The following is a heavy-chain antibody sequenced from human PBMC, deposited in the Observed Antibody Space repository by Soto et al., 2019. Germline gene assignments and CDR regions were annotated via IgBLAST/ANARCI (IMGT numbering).Heavy chain of an antibody. D-gene: IGHD1-1*01. CDR2: IYSGGST. CDR1: GFTVSSNY. J-gene: IGHJ4*02. V-gene: IGHV3-53*01. Sequence: QPGGSLRLSCAASGFTVSSNYMSWVRQAPGKGLEWVSVIYSGGSTYYADSVKGRFTISRDNSKNTLYLQMNSLRAEDTAVYYCARSATGTTPRLDYWGQGTLVTVSS. CDR3: ARSATGTTPRLDY.